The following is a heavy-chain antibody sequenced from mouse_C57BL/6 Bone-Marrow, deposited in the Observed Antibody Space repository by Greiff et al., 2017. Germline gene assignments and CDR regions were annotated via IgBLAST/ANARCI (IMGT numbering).Heavy chain of an antibody. Sequence: EVQLVESGGDLVKPGGSLKLSCAASGFTFSSYGMSWVRQTPDKRLEWVATISSGGSYTYYPDSVKGRFTISRDNAKNTLYLQMSSLKSEDTAMYYCARRRQLRLFDNWGQGTTLTVSS. CDR1: GFTFSSYG. J-gene: IGHJ2*01. CDR3: ARRRQLRLFDN. D-gene: IGHD3-2*02. V-gene: IGHV5-6*01. CDR2: ISSGGSYT.